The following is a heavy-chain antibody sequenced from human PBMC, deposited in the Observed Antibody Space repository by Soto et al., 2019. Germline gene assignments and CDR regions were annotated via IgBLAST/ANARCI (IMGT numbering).Heavy chain of an antibody. Sequence: ASVKVSCTASGYTFTSYAMRWVRQAPGQRLEWMGWINAGNGNTKYSQKFQGRVTITRDTSASTAYMELSSLRSEDTAVYYCARAVAVAADFDYWGQGTLVTVS. CDR3: ARAVAVAADFDY. D-gene: IGHD6-19*01. CDR1: GYTFTSYA. J-gene: IGHJ4*02. V-gene: IGHV1-3*01. CDR2: INAGNGNT.